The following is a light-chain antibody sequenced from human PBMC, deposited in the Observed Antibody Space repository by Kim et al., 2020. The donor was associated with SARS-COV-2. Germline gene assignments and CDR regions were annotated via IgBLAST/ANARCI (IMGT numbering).Light chain of an antibody. CDR3: QSRDNSLIALV. CDR1: SSNIVAGDD. V-gene: IGLV1-40*01. Sequence: QLVLTPPPSVSGAPGQRVTISCTGSSSNIVAGDDVPCYQQLPGTAPKLRIYGNINRPSGVPDRFSGSKSGTSASLPITGLQAEDEAYYYCQSRDNSLIALVFGGGAQLTVL. J-gene: IGLJ3*02. CDR2: GNI.